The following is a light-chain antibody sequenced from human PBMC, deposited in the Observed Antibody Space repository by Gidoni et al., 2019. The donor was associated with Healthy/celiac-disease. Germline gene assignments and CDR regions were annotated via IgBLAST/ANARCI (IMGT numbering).Light chain of an antibody. Sequence: EIVLTQSPATLSLSPGERATLSCRASQSVSSYLAWYQQKPGQAPRLLIYDASNRATGIPARFSGSGSGTDFTLTISSLEPEDFAVYYCQQRSNWAGTFGQXTKVEIK. CDR3: QQRSNWAGT. V-gene: IGKV3-11*01. CDR2: DAS. J-gene: IGKJ1*01. CDR1: QSVSSY.